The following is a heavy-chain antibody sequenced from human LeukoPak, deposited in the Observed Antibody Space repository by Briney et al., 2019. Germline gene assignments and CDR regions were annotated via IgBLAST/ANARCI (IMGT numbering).Heavy chain of an antibody. Sequence: GGSLRLSCAASGFTVSSNYMSWVRQAPGKGLEWVSVIYSGGSTYYADSVKGRFTVSRDNSKNTLYLQMNSLRVEDTAVYYCARVGHIVVVTEYYFDYWGQGPLVTVSS. J-gene: IGHJ4*02. CDR1: GFTVSSNY. V-gene: IGHV3-53*01. D-gene: IGHD2-21*02. CDR2: IYSGGST. CDR3: ARVGHIVVVTEYYFDY.